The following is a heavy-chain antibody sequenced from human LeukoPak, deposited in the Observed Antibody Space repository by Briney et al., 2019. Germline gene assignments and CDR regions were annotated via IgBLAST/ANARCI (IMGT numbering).Heavy chain of an antibody. CDR1: GFTFSGSA. CDR3: TRLDIVVVPADNDAFDI. CDR2: IRSKANSYAT. V-gene: IGHV3-73*01. D-gene: IGHD2-2*03. J-gene: IGHJ3*02. Sequence: PGGSLKLSCAASGFTFSGSAMHWVRQASGKGLEWVGRIRSKANSYATAYAASLKGRFTISRDDSKNTAYLQMNSLKTEDTAVYYCTRLDIVVVPADNDAFDIWGQGTMVTVSS.